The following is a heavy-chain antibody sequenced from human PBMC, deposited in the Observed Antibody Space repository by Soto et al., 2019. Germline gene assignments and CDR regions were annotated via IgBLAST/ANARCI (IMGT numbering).Heavy chain of an antibody. D-gene: IGHD2-15*01. Sequence: QVQLVQSGAEVKKPGSSVKVSCTASGGTFSSYAISWVRQAPGQGLEWMGGIIPTFGTANYAQKFQGRVTITADESTSTHYMELSSLRSEDTAVYYCARDCSGGSCYPSKGYYYYGMDVWGQGTTVTVSS. J-gene: IGHJ6*02. CDR3: ARDCSGGSCYPSKGYYYYGMDV. V-gene: IGHV1-69*12. CDR2: IIPTFGTA. CDR1: GGTFSSYA.